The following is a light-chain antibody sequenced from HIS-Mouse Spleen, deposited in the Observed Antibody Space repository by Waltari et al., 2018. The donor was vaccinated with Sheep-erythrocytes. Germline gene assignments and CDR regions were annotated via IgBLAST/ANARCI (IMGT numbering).Light chain of an antibody. CDR2: DVS. CDR3: CSYASGYTLV. Sequence: QSALTQPRSVSGSPGQSATISCTGTSSDVGGYNYVSWYQQHPGKAPKLLIYDVSKAPSGVPDRFSGSKSRNNASLTIAELQAEDDADYSRCSYASGYTLVFGEGTQLTVL. CDR1: SSDVGGYNY. J-gene: IGLJ2*01. V-gene: IGLV2-11*01.